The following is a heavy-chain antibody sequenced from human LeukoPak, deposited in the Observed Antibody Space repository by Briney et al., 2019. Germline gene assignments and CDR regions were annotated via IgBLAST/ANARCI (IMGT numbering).Heavy chain of an antibody. V-gene: IGHV1-2*06. CDR2: INPNSGGT. D-gene: IGHD3-22*01. CDR1: GYTFTGYY. J-gene: IGHJ4*02. CDR3: VLYDSSGYYYFDY. Sequence: ASVKVSCKASGYTFTGYYMHWVRQAPGQGLEWMGRINPNSGGTNYAQKFQGRVTMTRDTSISTAYMELSRLRSDDTAVYHCVLYDSSGYYYFDYWGQGTLVTVSS.